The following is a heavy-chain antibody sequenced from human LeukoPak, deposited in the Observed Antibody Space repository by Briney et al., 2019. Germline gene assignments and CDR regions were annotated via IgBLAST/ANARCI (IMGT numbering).Heavy chain of an antibody. CDR1: GYSFPNYW. CDR3: ARTTYANSPYHFDF. J-gene: IGHJ4*02. Sequence: GESLKISCQGSGYSFPNYWIGWVRQMPGKGLEWVGLINPGDSDTRYSPSFQGQVTISADKSIRTAYLQWSSLKASDTAMYYCARTTYANSPYHFDFWDQGTLVTVSS. D-gene: IGHD2-2*01. CDR2: INPGDSDT. V-gene: IGHV5-51*01.